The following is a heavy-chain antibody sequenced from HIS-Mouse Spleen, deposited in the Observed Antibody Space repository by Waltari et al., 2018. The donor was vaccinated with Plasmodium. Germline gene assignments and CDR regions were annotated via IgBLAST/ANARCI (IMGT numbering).Heavy chain of an antibody. CDR3: ARLRYSYGYFDY. V-gene: IGHV4-59*08. CDR1: GGSISSYY. J-gene: IGHJ4*02. Sequence: QVQLQESGPGLVKPSETLSLTCTVSGGSISSYYWSWIRQPPGKGLEWIGYIYYRGGTNYNPSLKSRVTISVDTSKNQFSLKLSSVTAADTAVYYCARLRYSYGYFDYWGQGTLVTVSS. D-gene: IGHD5-18*01. CDR2: IYYRGGT.